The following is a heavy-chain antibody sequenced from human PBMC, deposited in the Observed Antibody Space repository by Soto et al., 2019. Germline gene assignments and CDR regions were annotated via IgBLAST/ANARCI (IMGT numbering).Heavy chain of an antibody. V-gene: IGHV4-38-2*01. CDR2: IYHSGST. CDR3: ARGGIVVVVAVPHWFDP. J-gene: IGHJ5*02. D-gene: IGHD2-15*01. Sequence: SETLSLTCAVSGYSISSGYYWGWIRQPPGKGLEWIGSIYHSGSTYYNPSLKSRVTISVDTSKNQFSLKLSSVTAADTAVYHCARGGIVVVVAVPHWFDPWGQGALVTVSS. CDR1: GYSISSGYY.